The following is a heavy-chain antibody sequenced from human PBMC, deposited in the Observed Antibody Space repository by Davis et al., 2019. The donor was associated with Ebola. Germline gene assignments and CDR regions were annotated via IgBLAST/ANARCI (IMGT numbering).Heavy chain of an antibody. D-gene: IGHD3/OR15-3a*01. V-gene: IGHV3-23*01. J-gene: IGHJ4*02. Sequence: GESLKISCTASGFTFSNYAMSWVRQAPGKGLEWVSAINVDGTYYADSVKGRFTISRDNSKNTLYLQMDSLRDEDTAVYYCARDADWAFDCWGPGTLVTVSS. CDR3: ARDADWAFDC. CDR1: GFTFSNYA. CDR2: INVDGT.